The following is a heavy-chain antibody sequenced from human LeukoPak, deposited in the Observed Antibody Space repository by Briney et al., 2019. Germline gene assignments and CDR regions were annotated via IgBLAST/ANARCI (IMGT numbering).Heavy chain of an antibody. V-gene: IGHV3-48*02. CDR1: GFTFSSYS. CDR2: ISSSSSTI. Sequence: GGSLRLSCAASGFTFSSYSMNWVRQAPGKGLEWVSYISSSSSTIYYADSVKGRFTISRDNAKNSLYLQMNSLRDEDTAVYYCARGLDQAVAGTYYFDYWGQGTLVTVSS. CDR3: ARGLDQAVAGTYYFDY. D-gene: IGHD6-19*01. J-gene: IGHJ4*02.